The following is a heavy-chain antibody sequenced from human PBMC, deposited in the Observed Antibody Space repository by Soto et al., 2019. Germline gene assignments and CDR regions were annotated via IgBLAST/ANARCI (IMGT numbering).Heavy chain of an antibody. J-gene: IGHJ4*02. CDR1: GFTFSSYW. CDR3: ARNRDGVDY. CDR2: ISTDGSST. Sequence: EVQLVESGGGLVQPGGSLRLSCTASGFTFSSYWMHWVRQVPGRGLMWVSRISTDGSSTHYADSVKGRFTTSRDNAKNTLYLHLNSLRAEDTAVYYCARNRDGVDYWGKGTLVTVSS. V-gene: IGHV3-74*01.